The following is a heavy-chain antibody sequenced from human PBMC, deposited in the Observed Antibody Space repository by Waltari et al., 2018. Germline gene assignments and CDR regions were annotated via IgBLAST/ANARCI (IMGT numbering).Heavy chain of an antibody. CDR2: IYYSGST. D-gene: IGHD3-22*01. V-gene: IGHV4-39*01. CDR1: GGSIRSSSYY. CDR3: ARASSGYYYDY. J-gene: IGHJ4*02. Sequence: QLQLQESGPGLVKPSETLSLTCTVSGGSIRSSSYYWGWIRQPPGKGLEWIGSIYYSGSTYYNPSLKSRVTISVDTSKNQFSLKLSSVTAADTAVYYCARASSGYYYDYWGQGTLVTVSS.